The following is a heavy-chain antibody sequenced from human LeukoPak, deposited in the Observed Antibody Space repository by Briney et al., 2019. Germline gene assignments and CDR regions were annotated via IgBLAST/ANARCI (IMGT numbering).Heavy chain of an antibody. CDR2: IYYSGSS. CDR3: ARNREGYNSFDY. V-gene: IGHV4-31*03. Sequence: TLSLTCTVSGGSINNGGYYWSWIRQHPGKGLEWIGYIYYSGSSYYNPSLRSRVTISVDTSKNHFSLKLSSVTAADAAVYYCARNREGYNSFDYWGQGTLVTVSS. D-gene: IGHD5-24*01. J-gene: IGHJ4*02. CDR1: GGSINNGGYY.